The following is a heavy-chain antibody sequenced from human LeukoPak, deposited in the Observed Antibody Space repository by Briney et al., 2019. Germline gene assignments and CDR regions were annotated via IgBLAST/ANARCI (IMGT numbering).Heavy chain of an antibody. CDR3: ARGLNSGSYAPFNY. V-gene: IGHV4-34*01. D-gene: IGHD3-16*01. J-gene: IGHJ4*02. CDR1: GGSFSGYY. Sequence: SETLSLTCAVYGGSFSGYYWSWIRQPPGKGLEWIGEINHSGSTNYNPSLKSRVTISVDTSKNQFSLKLSSVTAADTAVYYCARGLNSGSYAPFNYWGQGTLVTVSS. CDR2: INHSGST.